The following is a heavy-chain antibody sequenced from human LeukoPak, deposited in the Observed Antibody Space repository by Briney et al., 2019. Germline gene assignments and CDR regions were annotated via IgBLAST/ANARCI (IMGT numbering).Heavy chain of an antibody. D-gene: IGHD2-8*01. CDR3: ARGSYGGPFDY. Sequence: SETLSLTCAVYGVSFSGYYWSWIRQPPGKGLEWIAYIYYGGGTNNNPSLKSRVTISVDMSKNQFSLKLSSVTAADTAVYYCARGSYGGPFDYWGQGTLVTVSS. CDR2: IYYGGGT. J-gene: IGHJ4*02. V-gene: IGHV4-34*11. CDR1: GVSFSGYY.